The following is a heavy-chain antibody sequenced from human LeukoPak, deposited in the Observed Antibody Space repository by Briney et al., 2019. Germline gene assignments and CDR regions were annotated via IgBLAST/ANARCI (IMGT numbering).Heavy chain of an antibody. CDR3: ARDQRGYGDSSGASKWIDP. CDR2: ISPYKGNT. J-gene: IGHJ5*02. Sequence: ASVKVSCKASGYTFTSYGINWVRQAPGQGLELMGWISPYKGNTKYAEKIPRRVTITTDTSTSTAYMELRSLSSDDTAVYYCARDQRGYGDSSGASKWIDPWGQGTLVTVSS. D-gene: IGHD4-17*01. CDR1: GYTFTSYG. V-gene: IGHV1-18*01.